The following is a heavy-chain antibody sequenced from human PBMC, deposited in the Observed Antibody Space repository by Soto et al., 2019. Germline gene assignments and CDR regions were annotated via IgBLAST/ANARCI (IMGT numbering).Heavy chain of an antibody. D-gene: IGHD6-19*01. V-gene: IGHV3-23*01. J-gene: IGHJ5*02. CDR3: AKDAVAGNGRWDWFDP. CDR2: MCGSGDII. Sequence: EVQLLESGGGLAQPGGSLRLSCAASGFTFRSYAMRWVRQAPGMRLEWVSGMCGSGDIIFYADSVKGRFSISRDNSKDTLYLQMSSLRAEDTALYYCAKDAVAGNGRWDWFDPWGQGTLVTVSS. CDR1: GFTFRSYA.